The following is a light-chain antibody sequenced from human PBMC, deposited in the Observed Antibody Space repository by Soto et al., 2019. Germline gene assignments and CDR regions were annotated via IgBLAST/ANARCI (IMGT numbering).Light chain of an antibody. J-gene: IGLJ1*01. V-gene: IGLV2-14*01. Sequence: QSALTQPPSVSGSPGQSITISCTGTSSDVGGYNYVSWYQQHPGKAPKLMIYDVSNRPSGVSNRFSGSKSGNTASLTISGLQAEDEADYYCSSYTSISLYVFGTGTKVTVL. CDR3: SSYTSISLYV. CDR1: SSDVGGYNY. CDR2: DVS.